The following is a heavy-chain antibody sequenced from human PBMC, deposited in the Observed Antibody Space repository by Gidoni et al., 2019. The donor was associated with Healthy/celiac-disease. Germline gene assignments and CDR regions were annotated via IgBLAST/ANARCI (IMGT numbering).Heavy chain of an antibody. J-gene: IGHJ5*02. D-gene: IGHD2-15*01. V-gene: IGHV1-46*01. CDR1: GYTFTSYY. CDR3: ARGRSIVVVVAATPTDP. CDR2: INPSGGST. Sequence: QVQLVQSGAEVKKPGASVKVSCKASGYTFTSYYMHWVRQAPGQGLEWMGIINPSGGSTSYAQKFQGRVTMTRDTSTSTVYMELSSLRSEDTAVYYCARGRSIVVVVAATPTDPWGQGTLVTVSS.